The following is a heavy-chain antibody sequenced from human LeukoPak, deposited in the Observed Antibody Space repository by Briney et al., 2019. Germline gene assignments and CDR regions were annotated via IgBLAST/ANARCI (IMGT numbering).Heavy chain of an antibody. CDR3: ARLPGYYYYYYYMDV. V-gene: IGHV3-21*01. J-gene: IGHJ6*03. CDR1: GFTFSNYA. CDR2: ISSNSYI. Sequence: PGGSLRRSCVASGFTFSNYAMTWVRQAPGKGLEWVSGISSNSYIHYADSVKGRFTVSRDNAENSLYLQMNSLRAEDTAVYYCARLPGYYYYYYYMDVWGKGTTVTVSS.